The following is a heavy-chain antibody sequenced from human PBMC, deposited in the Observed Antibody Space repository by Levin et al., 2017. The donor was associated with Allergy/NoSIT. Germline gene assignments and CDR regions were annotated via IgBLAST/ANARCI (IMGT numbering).Heavy chain of an antibody. CDR1: GYSFTSYW. Sequence: GGSLRLSCQGSGYSFTSYWIGWVRQMPGKGLEWMGIIYPGDSDTRYSPSFQGQVTISADKSISTAYLQWSSLKASDTAIYYCARRSTRDYYYYMDVWGKGTTVTVSS. V-gene: IGHV5-51*01. CDR2: IYPGDSDT. CDR3: ARRSTRDYYYYMDV. J-gene: IGHJ6*03. D-gene: IGHD2/OR15-2a*01.